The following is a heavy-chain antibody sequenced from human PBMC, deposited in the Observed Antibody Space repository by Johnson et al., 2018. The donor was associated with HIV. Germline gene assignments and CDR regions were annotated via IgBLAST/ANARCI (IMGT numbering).Heavy chain of an antibody. CDR2: IGTAGDT. D-gene: IGHD1-26*01. J-gene: IGHJ3*02. CDR3: ARGERFGGTQEAFDI. CDR1: GFTFSSYD. Sequence: VQLVESGGGLVQPGGSLRLSCAASGFTFSSYDMHWVRQATGKGLEWVSAIGTAGDTYYPGSVKGRFTISSENAKNSLYLQMNSLRAGDTAVYYCARGERFGGTQEAFDIWGQGTMVTVSS. V-gene: IGHV3-13*01.